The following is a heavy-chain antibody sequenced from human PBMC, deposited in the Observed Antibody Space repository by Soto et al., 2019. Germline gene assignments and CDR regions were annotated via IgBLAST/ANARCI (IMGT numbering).Heavy chain of an antibody. CDR2: VSGGGENT. Sequence: GGSLRLSCAASGFTFRNFGMAWVRQAPGKGLEWVSTVSGGGENTHYSDSVNGRFAISRDNSQNTVYLHMSSLRVDDTATYYCAIDVGYGRSPFDFWGQGTQVTVSS. CDR1: GFTFRNFG. J-gene: IGHJ4*02. CDR3: AIDVGYGRSPFDF. D-gene: IGHD4-17*01. V-gene: IGHV3-23*01.